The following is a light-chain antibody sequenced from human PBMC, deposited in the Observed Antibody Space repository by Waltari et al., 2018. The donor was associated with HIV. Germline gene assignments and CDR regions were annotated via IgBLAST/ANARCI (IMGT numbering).Light chain of an antibody. J-gene: IGKJ3*01. Sequence: DIQMTQSPYSLSASVGDRVTITCQASQDIHIFLSWYQQKPGKAPKLLIYDASTLHAGVPSRFSGSGSGTDFTFTISSLQPEDIATYYCQHYNSLPPTFGPGTKVDLK. V-gene: IGKV1-33*01. CDR1: QDIHIF. CDR3: QHYNSLPPT. CDR2: DAS.